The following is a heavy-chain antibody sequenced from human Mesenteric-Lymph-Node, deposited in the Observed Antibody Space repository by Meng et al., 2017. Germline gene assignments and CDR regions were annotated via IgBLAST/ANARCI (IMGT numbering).Heavy chain of an antibody. CDR2: IYNSGTT. J-gene: IGHJ3*01. V-gene: IGHV3-66*03. Sequence: GESLKISCAASGFIVNNNYMSWVRQAPGKGLEWVSVIYNSGTTYYADSVKGRFTISRDNSKNTLYLQMNSLRTEDTAVYYCARDVRWGQGTMVTVSS. CDR3: ARDVR. CDR1: GFIVNNNY.